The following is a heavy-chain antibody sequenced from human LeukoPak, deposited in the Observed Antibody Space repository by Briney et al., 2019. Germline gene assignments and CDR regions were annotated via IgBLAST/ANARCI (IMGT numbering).Heavy chain of an antibody. V-gene: IGHV1-18*01. D-gene: IGHD2-2*01. CDR1: GYTFTSYG. J-gene: IGHJ5*02. Sequence: ASVKVSCKASGYTFTSYGISWVRQAPGQGLEWMGWISAYNGNTNYAQKLQGRVTMTTDTSTSTAYMELRSLRSDDTAIYYCARDRRDINIVPTTMGWIDPWGQGTLVTVSS. CDR2: ISAYNGNT. CDR3: ARDRRDINIVPTTMGWIDP.